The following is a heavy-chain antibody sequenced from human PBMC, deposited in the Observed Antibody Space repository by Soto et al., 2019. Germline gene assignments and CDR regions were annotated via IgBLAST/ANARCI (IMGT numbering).Heavy chain of an antibody. CDR3: TTAPLTGTSDY. J-gene: IGHJ4*02. Sequence: GGSLRLSCAASGFTFSGSAMHWVRQASGKGLEWVGRIRSKANSYATAYAASVKGRFTISRDDSKNTAYLQMNRLKTEDTAVYYCTTAPLTGTSDYWGQGTLVTVSS. CDR1: GFTFSGSA. V-gene: IGHV3-73*01. CDR2: IRSKANSYAT. D-gene: IGHD1-7*01.